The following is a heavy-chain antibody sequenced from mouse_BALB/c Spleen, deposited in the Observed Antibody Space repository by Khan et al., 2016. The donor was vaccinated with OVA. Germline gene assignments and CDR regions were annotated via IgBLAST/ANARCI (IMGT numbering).Heavy chain of an antibody. J-gene: IGHJ3*01. CDR2: ISYSGNS. V-gene: IGHV3-8*02. D-gene: IGHD1-1*01. CDR1: GDSITSGY. Sequence: EVQLQESGPSLVKPSQTLSLTCSVTGDSITSGYWNWIRKIPGNKLEYMGYISYSGNSYYNPSLKSRISVTRDTSKTQYYLQLNSVTTEDTTTYYCACELRGFAYWGQGALVTVSA. CDR3: ACELRGFAY.